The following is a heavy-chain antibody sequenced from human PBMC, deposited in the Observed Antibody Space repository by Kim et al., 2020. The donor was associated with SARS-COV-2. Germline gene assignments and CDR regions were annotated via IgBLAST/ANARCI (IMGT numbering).Heavy chain of an antibody. D-gene: IGHD3-9*01. CDR3: ARPYYDILTGYYPYAFDI. J-gene: IGHJ3*02. V-gene: IGHV4-59*08. Sequence: SRVTISGDTSKNPFSLKLSCVTAADTAVYYCARPYYDILTGYYPYAFDIWGQGTMVTVSS.